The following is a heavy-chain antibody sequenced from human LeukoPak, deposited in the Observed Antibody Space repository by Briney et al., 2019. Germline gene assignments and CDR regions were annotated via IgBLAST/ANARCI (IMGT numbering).Heavy chain of an antibody. CDR2: ISSSSSTI. CDR3: ATQYSSSSSLEDY. V-gene: IGHV3-48*01. CDR1: GFTFSSYS. D-gene: IGHD6-6*01. Sequence: GGSLRLSCAASGFTFSSYSMNWVRQAPGKGLEWVSYISSSSSTIYYADSVKGRFTISRDNAKNSLYLQMNSLRSEDTAVYYCATQYSSSSSLEDYWGQGTLVTVSS. J-gene: IGHJ4*02.